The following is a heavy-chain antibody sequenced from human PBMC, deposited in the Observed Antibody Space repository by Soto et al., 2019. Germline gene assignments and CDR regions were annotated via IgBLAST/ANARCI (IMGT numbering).Heavy chain of an antibody. CDR1: GGTFSSYA. J-gene: IGHJ6*02. V-gene: IGHV1-69*01. Sequence: SCKASGGTFSSYAISWVRQAPGQGLEWMGGIIPIFGTANYAQKFQGRVTITADESTSTAYMELSSLRSEDTAVYYCAREGVRGMDVWGQGTTVTVSS. D-gene: IGHD3-16*01. CDR2: IIPIFGTA. CDR3: AREGVRGMDV.